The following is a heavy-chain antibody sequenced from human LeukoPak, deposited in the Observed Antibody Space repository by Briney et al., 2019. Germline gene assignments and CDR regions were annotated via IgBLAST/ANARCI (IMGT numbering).Heavy chain of an antibody. Sequence: QPGGSLRLSCAASGNYWMHWVRQPAGEGLEWVSALGTAGDTFYPGSVKGRFTISRDNSKNTLYLQMNSLRAEDTAVYYCARGTMSSLYYYGMDVWGQGTTVTVSS. CDR2: LGTAGDT. V-gene: IGHV3-13*01. D-gene: IGHD3-10*02. CDR1: GNYW. CDR3: ARGTMSSLYYYGMDV. J-gene: IGHJ6*02.